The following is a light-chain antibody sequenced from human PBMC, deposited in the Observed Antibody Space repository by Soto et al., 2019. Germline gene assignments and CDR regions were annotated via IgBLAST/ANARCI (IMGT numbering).Light chain of an antibody. J-gene: IGKJ1*01. V-gene: IGKV3-11*01. CDR2: EAS. Sequence: EIVLTQSPATLSLSPGERATLSCRASQSLRNYLAWYQKKPGQAPRLLIYEASNRATGIPARFSGSGSGTDFTRTISSLEPEYFAVYYCQQRTDRPPWTFGQGTKVEIK. CDR1: QSLRNY. CDR3: QQRTDRPPWT.